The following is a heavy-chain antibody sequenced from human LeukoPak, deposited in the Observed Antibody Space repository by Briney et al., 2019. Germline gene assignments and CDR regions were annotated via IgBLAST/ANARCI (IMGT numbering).Heavy chain of an antibody. D-gene: IGHD6-13*01. V-gene: IGHV3-7*01. CDR1: GFNFSSNW. J-gene: IGHJ4*02. Sequence: GGSLRLSCAASGFNFSSNWMSWIRQAPGKGLEWVANINQSGSEKYFVDSVKGRFTISRDNAKNSLYLQMNSLRAEDTAVYYCRGSSRTFDYWGQGTLVTVSS. CDR3: RGSSRTFDY. CDR2: INQSGSEK.